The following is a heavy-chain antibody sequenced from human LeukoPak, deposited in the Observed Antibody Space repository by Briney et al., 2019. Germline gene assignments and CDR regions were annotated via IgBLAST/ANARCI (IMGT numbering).Heavy chain of an antibody. D-gene: IGHD3-10*01. J-gene: IGHJ3*02. CDR3: ARDMAQIGGVFDI. V-gene: IGHV1-69*05. CDR2: IIPIFGTV. Sequence: ASVKVSCKASGGTFSSYAISWVRQAPGQGLEWMGGIIPIFGTVNYAQKFQGRVTITTDESTSTAYMELSSLRSEDTAVYYCARDMAQIGGVFDIWGQGTMVIVSS. CDR1: GGTFSSYA.